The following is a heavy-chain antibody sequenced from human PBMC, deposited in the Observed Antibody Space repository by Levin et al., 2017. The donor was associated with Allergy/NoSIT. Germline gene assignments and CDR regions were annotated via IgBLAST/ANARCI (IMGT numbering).Heavy chain of an antibody. Sequence: GESLKISCAASGFTFSSYGMHWVRQAPGKGLEWVAVISYDGSNKYYADSVKGRFTISRDNSKNTLYLQMNSLRAEDTAVYYCAKDLSTLQTGYFDYWGQGTLVTVSS. D-gene: IGHD5-24*01. CDR2: ISYDGSNK. CDR3: AKDLSTLQTGYFDY. J-gene: IGHJ4*02. V-gene: IGHV3-30*18. CDR1: GFTFSSYG.